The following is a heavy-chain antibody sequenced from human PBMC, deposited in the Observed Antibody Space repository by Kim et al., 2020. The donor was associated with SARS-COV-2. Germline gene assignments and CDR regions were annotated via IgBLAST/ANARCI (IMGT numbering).Heavy chain of an antibody. J-gene: IGHJ6*02. CDR3: ARDGHQLVPKFNYYYYYGMDV. CDR1: GFTFSSYW. Sequence: GGSLRLSCAASGFTFSSYWMSWVRQAPGKGLEWVANIKQDGSEKYYVDSVKGRFTISRDNAKNSLYLQMNSLRAEDTAVYYCARDGHQLVPKFNYYYYYGMDVWGQGTTVTVSS. D-gene: IGHD6-13*01. CDR2: IKQDGSEK. V-gene: IGHV3-7*01.